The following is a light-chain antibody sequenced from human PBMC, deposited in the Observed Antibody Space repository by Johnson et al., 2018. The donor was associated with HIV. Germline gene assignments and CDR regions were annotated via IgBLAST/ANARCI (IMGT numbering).Light chain of an antibody. CDR3: GTWDSGLGALYV. J-gene: IGLJ1*01. CDR1: SSNIGNNY. Sequence: HSVLTQPPSVSAAPGQKVTISCSGSSSNIGNNYVSWYQQLPGTAPKLLIYDNNKRPSGIPDRFSASKSGTSATLDITGLQTGDEADYYCGTWDSGLGALYVFGTGTKVTVL. CDR2: DNN. V-gene: IGLV1-51*01.